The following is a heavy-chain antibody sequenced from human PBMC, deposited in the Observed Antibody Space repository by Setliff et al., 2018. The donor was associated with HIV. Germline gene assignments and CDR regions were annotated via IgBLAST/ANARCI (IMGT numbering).Heavy chain of an antibody. CDR1: GVSIPTNY. D-gene: IGHD6-13*01. J-gene: IGHJ4*02. CDR3: ARSNPGITAGLLAY. V-gene: IGHV4-4*07. CDR2: IYTTGGT. Sequence: PSETLSLTCNISGVSIPTNYWNWIRQPAGKGLEWIGRIYTTGGTNYNPALKSRVTMSIGTSKNRISLKLNSVTAADTATYYCARSNPGITAGLLAYWGPGTLVTVSS.